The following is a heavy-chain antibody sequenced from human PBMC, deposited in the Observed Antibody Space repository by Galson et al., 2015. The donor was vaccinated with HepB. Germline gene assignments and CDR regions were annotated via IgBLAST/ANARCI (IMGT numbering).Heavy chain of an antibody. D-gene: IGHD2-21*01. V-gene: IGHV4-30-4*01. Sequence: TLSLTCTVSGGSIISDSFYWSWIRQSPGKGLEWIGYTSYSGSTYYNPSLKSRVIISVDTSQNQFSLKLSSVTAADTAVYYCATTHVEVIAPVHFHYWGQGTLVTVSS. CDR2: TSYSGST. CDR3: ATTHVEVIAPVHFHY. J-gene: IGHJ1*01. CDR1: GGSIISDSFY.